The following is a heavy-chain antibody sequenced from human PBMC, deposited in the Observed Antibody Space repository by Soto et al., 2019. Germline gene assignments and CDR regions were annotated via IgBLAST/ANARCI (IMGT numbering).Heavy chain of an antibody. V-gene: IGHV4-34*01. CDR3: ARSSGRSICWGHYYYYVLYF. Sequence: SETLSLTCAVYGGSLNGYDWSWIRQPPGKGLEWIGEISHSGTTNYNPSLKSRVTISVDTSKSQFSLKFKSVTAADTAVYYCARSSGRSICWGHYYYYVLYFWGQGTTVTGSS. J-gene: IGHJ6*02. CDR1: GGSLNGYD. CDR2: ISHSGTT. D-gene: IGHD3-3*02.